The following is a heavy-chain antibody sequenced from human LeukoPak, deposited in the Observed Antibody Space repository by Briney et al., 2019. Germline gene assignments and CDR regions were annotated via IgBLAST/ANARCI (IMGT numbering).Heavy chain of an antibody. J-gene: IGHJ4*02. CDR3: ARGTDSTVPGLRTYFDY. Sequence: PGGSLRLSCAASGFTFSDYYMSWIRQAPGKGLEWVSYIGSSSSHTNYADAVKGRFTISRDNAKNSLYLQMNSLRAEDTAVYYCARGTDSTVPGLRTYFDYWGQGTLVTVSP. CDR1: GFTFSDYY. V-gene: IGHV3-11*05. D-gene: IGHD6-19*01. CDR2: IGSSSSHT.